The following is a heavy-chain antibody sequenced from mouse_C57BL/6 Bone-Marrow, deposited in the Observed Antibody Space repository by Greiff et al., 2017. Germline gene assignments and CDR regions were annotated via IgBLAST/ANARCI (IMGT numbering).Heavy chain of an antibody. CDR3: ARFITTVVPYFDY. V-gene: IGHV1-72*01. D-gene: IGHD1-1*01. Sequence: QVQLKQPVAELVKPGASVKLSCKASGYTFTSYWMHWVKQMPGRGLEWIGRIDPNSGGTKYNEKFKSKATLTVDKPSSTAYMQLSSLTSEDSAVYYCARFITTVVPYFDYWGQGTTLTVSS. J-gene: IGHJ2*01. CDR2: IDPNSGGT. CDR1: GYTFTSYW.